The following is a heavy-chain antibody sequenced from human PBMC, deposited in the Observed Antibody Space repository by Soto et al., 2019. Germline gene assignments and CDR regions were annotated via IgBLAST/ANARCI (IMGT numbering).Heavy chain of an antibody. J-gene: IGHJ2*01. CDR2: MTPNSGNT. D-gene: IGHD3-9*01. Sequence: GQVLEWMGWMTPNSGNTGYAQKFQGRVTMTRNTSISTAYMELSSLRSEDTAVYYCARAIPFFFQAGDGIRDSVPVSAFLLNRSSDL. V-gene: IGHV1-8*01. CDR3: ARAIPFFFQAGDGIRDSVPVSAFLLNRSSDL.